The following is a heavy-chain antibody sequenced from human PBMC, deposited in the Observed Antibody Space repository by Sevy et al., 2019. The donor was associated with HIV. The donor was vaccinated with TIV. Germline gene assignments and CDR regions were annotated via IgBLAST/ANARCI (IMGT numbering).Heavy chain of an antibody. CDR3: ARIGGITIFGVVIYYYYGMDV. V-gene: IGHV4-34*01. CDR2: INHSGST. D-gene: IGHD3-3*01. Sequence: SETLSLTCAVYGGSFSGYYWSWIRQPPGKGLEWIGEINHSGSTNYNPSLKSRVTISVDTSKNQFSLKLSSVTVADTAVYYCARIGGITIFGVVIYYYYGMDVWGQGTTVTVSS. J-gene: IGHJ6*02. CDR1: GGSFSGYY.